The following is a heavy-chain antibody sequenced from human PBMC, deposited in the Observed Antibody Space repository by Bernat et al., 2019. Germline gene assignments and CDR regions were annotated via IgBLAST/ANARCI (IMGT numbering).Heavy chain of an antibody. CDR3: ASGPFWSGYHEYYFDY. D-gene: IGHD3-3*01. V-gene: IGHV3-33*01. CDR1: GFTFSSYG. J-gene: IGHJ4*02. CDR2: IGYDGSNK. Sequence: QVQLVESGGGVVQPGRSLRLSCAASGFTFSSYGMHWVRQAPGKGLEWVAVIGYDGSNKYYADSVKGRFTISRDNSKNTLYLQMNSLRAEDTAVYYCASGPFWSGYHEYYFDYWGQGTLVTVSS.